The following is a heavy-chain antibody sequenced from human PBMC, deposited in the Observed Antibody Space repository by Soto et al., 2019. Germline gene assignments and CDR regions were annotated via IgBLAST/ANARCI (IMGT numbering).Heavy chain of an antibody. Sequence: QVQLVQSGAEVKKPGASVKVSCKASGYTFTSYDINWVRQATGQGLEWMGWLNPNSGNPGYAQKFQGRVTLTRNTSISTDYMVLSSLRYEDTAVYYCAIGPPIRLWFGELLLTPYYYYYYMDVWGKGTTVPVSS. CDR2: LNPNSGNP. V-gene: IGHV1-8*01. CDR1: GYTFTSYD. D-gene: IGHD3-10*01. J-gene: IGHJ6*03. CDR3: AIGPPIRLWFGELLLTPYYYYYYMDV.